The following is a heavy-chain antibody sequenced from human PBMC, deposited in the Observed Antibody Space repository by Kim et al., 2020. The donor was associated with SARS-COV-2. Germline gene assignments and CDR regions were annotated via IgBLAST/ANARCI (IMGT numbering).Heavy chain of an antibody. V-gene: IGHV3-30*02. D-gene: IGHD3-10*01. CDR3: AKDFRSGYFDSGSYPWFDP. Sequence: GRVTITSDNSKNTLNLQMNSLRAEDTAVYYCAKDFRSGYFDSGSYPWFDPWGQGTLVTVSS. J-gene: IGHJ5*01.